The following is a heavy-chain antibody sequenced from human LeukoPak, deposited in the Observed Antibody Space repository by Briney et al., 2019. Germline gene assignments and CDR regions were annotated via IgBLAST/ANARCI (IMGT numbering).Heavy chain of an antibody. V-gene: IGHV1-69*01. CDR3: ARGASPHDFIVGATLFDY. Sequence: GASVKVSCKASGGTFGSYAISWVRQAPGQGLEWMGGIIPIFGTANYAQKFQGRVTITADESTSTAYMELSSLRSEDTAVYYCARGASPHDFIVGATLFDYWGQGTLVTVSS. J-gene: IGHJ4*02. CDR2: IIPIFGTA. CDR1: GGTFGSYA. D-gene: IGHD1-26*01.